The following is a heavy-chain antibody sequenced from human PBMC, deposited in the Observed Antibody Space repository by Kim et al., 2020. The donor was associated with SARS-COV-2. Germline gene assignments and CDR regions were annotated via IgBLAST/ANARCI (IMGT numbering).Heavy chain of an antibody. J-gene: IGHJ2*01. Sequence: GRFTISRDNSKNTLYLQMNSLRAEDTAVYYCARDVIVVVPAAIRDWYFDLWGRGTLVTVSS. CDR3: ARDVIVVVPAAIRDWYFDL. D-gene: IGHD2-2*01. V-gene: IGHV3-30*01.